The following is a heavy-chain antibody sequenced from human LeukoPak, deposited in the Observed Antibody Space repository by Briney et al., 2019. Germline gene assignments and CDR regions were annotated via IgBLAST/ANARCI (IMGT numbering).Heavy chain of an antibody. Sequence: AGGSLRLSCAASGFTFSSYSMNWVRQAPGKGLEWDSSISSSSSYTYYADSVKVRFTISRDNAKNSLYLQMNSLRAEDTAVYYCARDSRYCSSTSCYTGDHWGQGTLVTVSS. V-gene: IGHV3-21*01. J-gene: IGHJ4*02. CDR2: ISSSSSYT. CDR1: GFTFSSYS. CDR3: ARDSRYCSSTSCYTGDH. D-gene: IGHD2-2*02.